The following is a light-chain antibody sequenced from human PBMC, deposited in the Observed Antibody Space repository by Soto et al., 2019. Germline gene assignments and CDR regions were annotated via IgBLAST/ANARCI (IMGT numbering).Light chain of an antibody. CDR1: SSDVGGYNY. Sequence: SVLTQPPSASRSPGQSVTISCPGDSSDVGGYNYVSWYQQHPGKAPKLMIYEVSKRPSGVPDRFSGSKSGNTASLTVSGLQAEDEADYNCTSYAGSNTLGVFGTGTKDNV. CDR2: EVS. J-gene: IGLJ1*01. V-gene: IGLV2-8*01. CDR3: TSYAGSNTLGV.